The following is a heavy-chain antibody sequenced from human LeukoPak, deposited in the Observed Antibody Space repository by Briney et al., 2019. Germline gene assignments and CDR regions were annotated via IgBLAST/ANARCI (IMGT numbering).Heavy chain of an antibody. Sequence: PSETLSLTCTVSGGSISSSSYYWGCIRQPPGKGLEWIGSMYYSGSTYYNPSLKSRVTISVDTSKNQFSLKLSSVTAADTAVYYCARTVWLTAMVIKRGYYFDYWGQGTLVTVSS. CDR1: GGSISSSSYY. CDR3: ARTVWLTAMVIKRGYYFDY. CDR2: MYYSGST. J-gene: IGHJ4*02. V-gene: IGHV4-39*07. D-gene: IGHD5-18*01.